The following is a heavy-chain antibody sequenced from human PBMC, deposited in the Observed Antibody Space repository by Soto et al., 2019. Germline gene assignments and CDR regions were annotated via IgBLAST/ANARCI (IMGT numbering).Heavy chain of an antibody. J-gene: IGHJ5*02. CDR3: ARDPNWGSGNWFDP. CDR1: GFTFSSYW. CDR2: IKQDGSEK. Sequence: GGSLSLSCAASGFTFSSYWMSWVRQAPGKGLEWVANIKQDGSEKYYVDSVKGRFTISRDNAKNSLCLQVNSLRAEDTAVYYCARDPNWGSGNWFDPWGQGTLVTVSS. V-gene: IGHV3-7*01. D-gene: IGHD7-27*01.